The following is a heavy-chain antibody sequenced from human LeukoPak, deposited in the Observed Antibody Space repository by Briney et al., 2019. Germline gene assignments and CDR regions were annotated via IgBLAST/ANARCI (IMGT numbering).Heavy chain of an antibody. CDR2: INPNGGDT. J-gene: IGHJ4*02. Sequence: GASVTVSCRASGYTFTGYYMHWVRQAPGQGLEWMGWINPNGGDTNYAQNFQGRVTMSRDTSTSTAYMELTRLRSDDTAVYYCARDTLTDFYGSGTYYNAFFDYWGQGTLVTVSS. CDR1: GYTFTGYY. D-gene: IGHD3-10*01. V-gene: IGHV1-2*02. CDR3: ARDTLTDFYGSGTYYNAFFDY.